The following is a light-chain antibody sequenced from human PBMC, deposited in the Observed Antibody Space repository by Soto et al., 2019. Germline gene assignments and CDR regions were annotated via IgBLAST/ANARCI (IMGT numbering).Light chain of an antibody. J-gene: IGKJ1*01. CDR3: HQYNGYLWT. Sequence: DIQMTQSPSTLSASVGDRVIITCRASRSVGSWLAWFQQKPGEAPKVLIYDASTLESGVPSRFSGSGSGAEFTLTISSLQPDDFATYYCHQYNGYLWTFGQGTKVDIK. CDR1: RSVGSW. CDR2: DAS. V-gene: IGKV1-5*01.